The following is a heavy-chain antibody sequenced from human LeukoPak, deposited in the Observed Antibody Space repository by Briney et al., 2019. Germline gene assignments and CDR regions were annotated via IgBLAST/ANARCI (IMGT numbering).Heavy chain of an antibody. CDR1: GFSFSDAW. CDR3: TTARSI. Sequence: PGGSLRLSCAASGFSFSDAWMNWVRQAPGKGLEWVGHIKSKVDGGTPDYAAPVKGRFTISRDDSKNTLYLQMNSLKTEDTAVYYCTTARSIWGQGTMVTVSS. CDR2: IKSKVDGGTP. J-gene: IGHJ3*02. V-gene: IGHV3-15*07.